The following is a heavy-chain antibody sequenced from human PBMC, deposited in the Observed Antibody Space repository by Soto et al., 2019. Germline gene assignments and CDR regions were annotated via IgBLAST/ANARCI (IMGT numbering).Heavy chain of an antibody. J-gene: IGHJ3*01. Sequence: VRQAPGKGLEWVSVIYSGGSKYYADSVKDRFTISRDNSKNTLYLQMNSLRVEYTAVNAYAGKHGYHPCFAVWV. D-gene: IGHD5-18*01. CDR3: AGKHGYHPCFAV. V-gene: IGHV3-66*01. CDR2: IYSGGSK.